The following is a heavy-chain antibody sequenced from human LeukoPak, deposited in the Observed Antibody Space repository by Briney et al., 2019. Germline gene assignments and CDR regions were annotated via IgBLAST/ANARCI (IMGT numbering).Heavy chain of an antibody. J-gene: IGHJ5*02. CDR1: GFTLSSYS. V-gene: IGHV3-48*01. CDR2: ISSSSSTI. D-gene: IGHD1-20*01. Sequence: GGSLRLSCAASGFTLSSYSMNWVRQAPGKGLEWVSYISSSSSTIYYADSVKGRFTISRDNAKNSLYLQMNSLRAEDTAVYYCARDGSNWNDESWFDPWGQGTLVTVSS. CDR3: ARDGSNWNDESWFDP.